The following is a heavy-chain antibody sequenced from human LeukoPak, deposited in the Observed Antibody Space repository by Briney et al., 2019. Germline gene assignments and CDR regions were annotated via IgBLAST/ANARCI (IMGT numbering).Heavy chain of an antibody. Sequence: GGSLRLSCAASGFTVSSNYMSWVRQAPGKGLEWVSVIYSGGSTYYADSVKGRFTISRDNSKNTLYLQMNSLRAEDTAVYYCARDRDYYYYDMDVWGQGTTVTVSS. V-gene: IGHV3-53*01. CDR1: GFTVSSNY. D-gene: IGHD3-10*01. CDR2: IYSGGST. J-gene: IGHJ6*02. CDR3: ARDRDYYYYDMDV.